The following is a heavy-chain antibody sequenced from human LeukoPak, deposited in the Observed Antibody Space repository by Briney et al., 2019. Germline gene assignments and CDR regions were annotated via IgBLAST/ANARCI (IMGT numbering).Heavy chain of an antibody. V-gene: IGHV3-33*01. J-gene: IGHJ4*02. CDR1: GFTFSSYG. D-gene: IGHD3-22*01. CDR3: ARLNGYYYDSSGYSDFDY. CDR2: IWYDGSNK. Sequence: GGSLRLSCAASGFTFSSYGKHWVRQAPGKGLEWVAVIWYDGSNKYYADSVKGRFTISRDNSKNTLYLQMNSLRAEDTAVYYCARLNGYYYDSSGYSDFDYWGQGTLVTVSS.